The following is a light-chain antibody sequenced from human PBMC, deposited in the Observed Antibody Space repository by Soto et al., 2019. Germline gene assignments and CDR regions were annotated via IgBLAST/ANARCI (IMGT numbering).Light chain of an antibody. CDR2: GAS. V-gene: IGKV1-39*01. J-gene: IGKJ1*01. CDR1: QSISSY. Sequence: DIQMTQSPSSLSASVGDRVTITCRASQSISSYLNWYQQKPGKAPKLLIYGASSLQSGVPSRFSGSGSGTDFPITISSLQPEDFATYYCQQSYSTPRTFGQGTKVEIK. CDR3: QQSYSTPRT.